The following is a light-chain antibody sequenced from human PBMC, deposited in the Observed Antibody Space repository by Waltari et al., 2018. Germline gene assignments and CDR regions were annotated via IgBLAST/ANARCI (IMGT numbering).Light chain of an antibody. CDR2: KVS. J-gene: IGKJ2*01. V-gene: IGKV2-30*01. CDR1: QSLVYSDGNTY. Sequence: DAVMTQSPLSLPVTLGQPASISCRSIQSLVYSDGNTYLNWFQQRPGQSPRRLIYKVSNRDSGVPDRFSGSGSGTDFTLKISRVEAGDVGVYYCMQGTHWLYTFGQGTKLEIK. CDR3: MQGTHWLYT.